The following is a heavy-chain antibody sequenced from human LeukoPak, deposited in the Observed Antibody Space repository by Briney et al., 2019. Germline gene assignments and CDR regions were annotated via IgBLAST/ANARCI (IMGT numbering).Heavy chain of an antibody. CDR3: ARDGEFWLGYYDS. Sequence: GGSLRLSCAASGFTFSSYEMNWVRQAPGKGLEWVSYISSTGTTIYYADSVKGRFTISRDNAKNSLYLQMNSLRAEDTAVYYCARDGEFWLGYYDSWGQGTLVTVSS. D-gene: IGHD3-3*01. CDR1: GFTFSSYE. CDR2: ISSTGTTI. J-gene: IGHJ4*02. V-gene: IGHV3-48*03.